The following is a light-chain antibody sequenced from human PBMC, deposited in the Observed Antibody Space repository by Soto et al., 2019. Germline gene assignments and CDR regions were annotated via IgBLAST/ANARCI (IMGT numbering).Light chain of an antibody. CDR2: GNS. V-gene: IGLV1-40*01. J-gene: IGLJ3*02. CDR1: NSNIGAAYG. Sequence: QSVLTQPPSVSGAPGQRVTISCTGSNSNIGAAYGVHWYQQLPGTAPKVLIYGNSNRPSGVPDRFSGSKSGTSASLAITGLQAEDEADYYCQSYDSSLSAGVFGGGTKLTVL. CDR3: QSYDSSLSAGV.